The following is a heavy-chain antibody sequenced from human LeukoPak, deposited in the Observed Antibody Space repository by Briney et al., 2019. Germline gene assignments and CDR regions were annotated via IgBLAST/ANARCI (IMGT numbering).Heavy chain of an antibody. J-gene: IGHJ4*02. CDR3: ARDCGDFWSGYYGALCY. CDR2: MNPNSGNT. Sequence: ASVKVSCKASGYTFTSYDINWVLQATGQGLEWMGWMNPNSGNTGYAQKFQGRVTITGNTSISTAYMELSSLRSEDTAVYYCARDCGDFWSGYYGALCYWGQGTLVTVSS. D-gene: IGHD3-3*01. CDR1: GYTFTSYD. V-gene: IGHV1-8*03.